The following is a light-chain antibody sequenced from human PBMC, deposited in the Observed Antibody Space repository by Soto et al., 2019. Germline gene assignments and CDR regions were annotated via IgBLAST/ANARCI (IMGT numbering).Light chain of an antibody. Sequence: EIVLTQSPATLSLSPGERATLSCRASQSVSTSLAWYQQKPGQPPRLLIYDASNRATGIPARFSGSESGTDFTLTISSLEPEDFAVYYCQQRSAWPLLWTFGGGTKVVIK. CDR1: QSVSTS. CDR3: QQRSAWPLLWT. CDR2: DAS. J-gene: IGKJ4*01. V-gene: IGKV3-11*01.